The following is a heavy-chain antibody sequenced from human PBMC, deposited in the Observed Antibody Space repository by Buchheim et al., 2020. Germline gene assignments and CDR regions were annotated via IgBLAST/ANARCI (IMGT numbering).Heavy chain of an antibody. D-gene: IGHD2-15*01. Sequence: EVQLLESGGGLVQPGGSLRLSCVASEFTFSSYAMSWVRQAPGKGLEWVSAISPSGDSTYYADSVKGRFSLSRDNSKNPVYLQMNSLRAEDRAVYYCAKGEYCSGGNCHYYFDYWGQGTL. CDR1: EFTFSSYA. CDR2: ISPSGDST. J-gene: IGHJ4*02. CDR3: AKGEYCSGGNCHYYFDY. V-gene: IGHV3-23*01.